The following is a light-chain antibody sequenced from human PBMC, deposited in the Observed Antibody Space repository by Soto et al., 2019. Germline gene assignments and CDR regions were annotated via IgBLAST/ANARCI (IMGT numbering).Light chain of an antibody. CDR3: QQSYTTPLT. Sequence: DIQMTQSPSTLSASVGDRFTITFLASQAISGYLNWYQQKPGKAPELLIYAASYLGNGVPSRFSGSGSGTYFTLTISSLQPEDLATYYCQQSYTTPLTFGGGTKVDI. CDR2: AAS. J-gene: IGKJ4*01. CDR1: QAISGY. V-gene: IGKV1-39*01.